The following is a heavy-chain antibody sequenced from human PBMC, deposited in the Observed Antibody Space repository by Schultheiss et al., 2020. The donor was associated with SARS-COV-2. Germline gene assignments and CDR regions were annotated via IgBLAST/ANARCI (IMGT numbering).Heavy chain of an antibody. CDR2: ISGSGGST. CDR3: ARGQPVYCSSTSCPPGMDV. J-gene: IGHJ6*02. Sequence: GESLKISCAASGFTVSSNYMSWVRQAPGKGLEWVSAISGSGGSTYYADSVKGRFTISRDNSKNTLYLQMNSLRAEDTAVYYCARGQPVYCSSTSCPPGMDVWGQGTTVTVSS. V-gene: IGHV3-23*01. CDR1: GFTVSSNY. D-gene: IGHD2-2*01.